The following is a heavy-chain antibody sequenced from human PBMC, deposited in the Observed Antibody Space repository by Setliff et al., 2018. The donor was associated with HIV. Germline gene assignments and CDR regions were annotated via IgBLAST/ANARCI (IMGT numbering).Heavy chain of an antibody. Sequence: ETLSLTCAVYGGSFSGYYWSWIRQPPGKGLEWIGEINHSGSTNYNPSLKSRVTKSVDTSKNQFSLKLSSVTAADTAVYYCARGLNYYGSGSYLPLGYWGQGTLVTVSS. J-gene: IGHJ4*02. V-gene: IGHV4-34*01. CDR3: ARGLNYYGSGSYLPLGY. CDR2: INHSGST. D-gene: IGHD3-10*01. CDR1: GGSFSGYY.